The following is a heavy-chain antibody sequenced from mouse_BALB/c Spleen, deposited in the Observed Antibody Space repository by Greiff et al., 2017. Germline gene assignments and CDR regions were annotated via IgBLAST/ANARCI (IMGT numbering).Heavy chain of an antibody. Sequence: EVKLMESGPGLVKPSQSLSLTCSVTGYSITSGYYWNWIRQFPGNKLEWMGYISYDGSNNYNPSLKNRISITRDTSKNQFFLKLNSVTTEDTATYYCAYVDVAMDYWGQGTSVTVSS. CDR1: GYSITSGYY. CDR3: AYVDVAMDY. CDR2: ISYDGSN. J-gene: IGHJ4*01. V-gene: IGHV3-6*02.